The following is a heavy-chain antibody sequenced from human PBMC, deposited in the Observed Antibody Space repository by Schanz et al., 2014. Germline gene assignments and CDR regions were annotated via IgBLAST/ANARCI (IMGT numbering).Heavy chain of an antibody. Sequence: GGSLRLSCAASGFVFGDYYMTWIRQAPGKGLEWLSYISDSGTYTNYADSVKGRFTISRDNAKSSLYLQMNSLRVEDTAVYYCAASSGWHPSTDYWGQGTLVTVSS. CDR3: AASSGWHPSTDY. J-gene: IGHJ4*02. CDR2: ISDSGTYT. D-gene: IGHD6-19*01. CDR1: GFVFGDYY. V-gene: IGHV3-11*03.